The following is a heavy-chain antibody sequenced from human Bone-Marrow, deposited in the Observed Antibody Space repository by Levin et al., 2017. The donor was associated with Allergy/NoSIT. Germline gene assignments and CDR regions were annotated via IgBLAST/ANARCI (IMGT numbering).Heavy chain of an antibody. D-gene: IGHD6-13*01. CDR1: SGSISSGAYY. Sequence: MASETLSLTCTVSSGSISSGAYYWSWIRQHPVKGLEWIGYIYYSGATNYNPTLKSRVTISLDMSKNQFSLRLSSVTAADTAVYYCARGRGSGSWYSVLWFDPWGQGTQVTVSS. CDR3: ARGRGSGSWYSVLWFDP. J-gene: IGHJ5*02. CDR2: IYYSGAT. V-gene: IGHV4-31*03.